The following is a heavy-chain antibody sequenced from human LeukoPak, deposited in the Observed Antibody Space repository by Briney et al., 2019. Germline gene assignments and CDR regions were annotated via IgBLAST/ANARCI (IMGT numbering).Heavy chain of an antibody. CDR2: TYYRSKWYN. V-gene: IGHV6-1*01. CDR3: ARDLPSSIAVAGKGFDY. Sequence: SQTLSLTCAISGDSVSSNSAAWNWIRQSPSRGLEWLGRTYYRSKWYNDYAVSVKSRITINPDTSKNQFSLQLNSVTPEDTAVYYCARDLPSSIAVAGKGFDYXGQGTLVTVSS. J-gene: IGHJ4*02. CDR1: GDSVSSNSAA. D-gene: IGHD6-19*01.